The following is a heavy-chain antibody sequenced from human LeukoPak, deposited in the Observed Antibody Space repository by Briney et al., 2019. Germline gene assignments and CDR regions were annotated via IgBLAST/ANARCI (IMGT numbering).Heavy chain of an antibody. V-gene: IGHV3-30*03. Sequence: QSGGSLRLSCAASGFTFSSYGMHWVRQAPGEGLEWVALISYDESYRYYADSVKGRFTISRDNSKNTLYLQMNSLRAEDTAIYYCARVQWELLYPDYWGQGTLVTVSS. CDR3: ARVQWELLYPDY. CDR1: GFTFSSYG. J-gene: IGHJ4*02. CDR2: ISYDESYR. D-gene: IGHD1-26*01.